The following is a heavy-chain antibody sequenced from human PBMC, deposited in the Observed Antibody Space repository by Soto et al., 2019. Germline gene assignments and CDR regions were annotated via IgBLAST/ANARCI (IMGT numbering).Heavy chain of an antibody. CDR1: GGTFSSYA. D-gene: IGHD2-15*01. J-gene: IGHJ4*02. Sequence: SVKVSCKASGGTFSSYAIIWVRQAPGQGLEWMGGIIPIFGTANYAQKFQGRVTITADESTSTAYMELSSLRSEDTAVYYCARGTGTSGYCSGGSCYSTLNYFDYWGQGTLVTVPS. CDR3: ARGTGTSGYCSGGSCYSTLNYFDY. CDR2: IIPIFGTA. V-gene: IGHV1-69*13.